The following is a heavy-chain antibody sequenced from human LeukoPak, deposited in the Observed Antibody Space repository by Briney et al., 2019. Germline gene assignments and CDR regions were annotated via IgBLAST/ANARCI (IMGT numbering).Heavy chain of an antibody. V-gene: IGHV4-59*01. CDR1: GGSISSYY. CDR3: ARHGGIEAFDI. D-gene: IGHD3-16*01. CDR2: IYYSGST. J-gene: IGHJ3*02. Sequence: SETLSLTCTVSGGSISSYYWSWIRQPPGKGLEWIGYIYYSGSTNYNPSLKSRVTVSADTSKNQFSLKLSSVTAADTAVYYCARHGGIEAFDIWGQGTMVTVSS.